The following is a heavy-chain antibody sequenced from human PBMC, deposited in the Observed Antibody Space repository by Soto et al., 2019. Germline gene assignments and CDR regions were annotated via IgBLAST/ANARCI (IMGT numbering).Heavy chain of an antibody. V-gene: IGHV3-33*01. Sequence: GGSLRLSCAASGFTFSSYGRHWVRQAPGKGLEWVAVIWYDGSNKYYADSVKGRFTISRDNSKNTLYLQMNSLRAEDTAVYYCARAYGGIAAAHYFREIKSYYYYYMDVWGKGTTVTVSS. CDR3: ARAYGGIAAAHYFREIKSYYYYYMDV. CDR2: IWYDGSNK. D-gene: IGHD6-13*01. J-gene: IGHJ6*03. CDR1: GFTFSSYG.